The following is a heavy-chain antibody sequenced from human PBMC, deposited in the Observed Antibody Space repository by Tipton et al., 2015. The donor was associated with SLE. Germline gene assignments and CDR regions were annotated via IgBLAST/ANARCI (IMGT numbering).Heavy chain of an antibody. CDR1: GGSISSSSYY. CDR3: ARVRITMVRGVYYYMDV. CDR2: LYYSGST. Sequence: TLSLTCTVSGGSISSSSYYWGWIRQPPGKGLEWIGSLYYSGSTYYNPSLKSRVTISVDTPKNQFSLKLSSVTAADTAVYYCARVRITMVRGVYYYMDVWGKGTTVTVSS. V-gene: IGHV4-39*07. J-gene: IGHJ6*03. D-gene: IGHD3-10*01.